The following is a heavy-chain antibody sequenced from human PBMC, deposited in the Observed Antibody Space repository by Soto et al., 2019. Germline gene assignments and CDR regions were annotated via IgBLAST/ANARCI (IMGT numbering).Heavy chain of an antibody. CDR1: GYTFTSYG. CDR3: ATQRRLYCSSTSCYGYVMDV. Sequence: QVQLVQSGAEVKKPGASVKVSCKASGYTFTSYGISWVRQAPGQGLEWMGWISAYNGNTNYAQKLQGRVTMTTDTPTRQANMERRSLRSDDTAVYYWATQRRLYCSSTSCYGYVMDVWGQGTTVTVSS. V-gene: IGHV1-18*01. D-gene: IGHD2-2*01. CDR2: ISAYNGNT. J-gene: IGHJ6*02.